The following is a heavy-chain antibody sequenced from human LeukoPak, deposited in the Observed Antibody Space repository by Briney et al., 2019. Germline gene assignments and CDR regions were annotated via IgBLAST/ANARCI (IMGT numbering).Heavy chain of an antibody. CDR2: LSSDGSHT. CDR1: GFTFSTYG. Sequence: GRSLRLSCAAPGFTFSTYGMHWVRQAPGKGLEWVAALSSDGSHTYYADSVKGRFTIARDNFKNTLFLQMNSLRAEDTALYYCAKGGYSYGYADYWGQGTLVIVSS. D-gene: IGHD5-18*01. J-gene: IGHJ4*02. CDR3: AKGGYSYGYADY. V-gene: IGHV3-30*18.